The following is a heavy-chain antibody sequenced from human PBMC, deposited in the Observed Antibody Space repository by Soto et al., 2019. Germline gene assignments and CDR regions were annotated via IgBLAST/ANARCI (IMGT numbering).Heavy chain of an antibody. V-gene: IGHV3-23*01. D-gene: IGHD5-18*01. CDR3: AKDNXLIRGVDTAMVPYYFDY. Sequence: GGSLRLSCAASGFTFSSYAMSWVRQAPGKGLEWVSAISGSGGSTYYADSVKGRFTISRDNSKNTLYLQMNSLRAEDTAAYYCAKDNXLIRGVDTAMVPYYFDYWGQGTLVTVSS. CDR2: ISGSGGST. J-gene: IGHJ4*02. CDR1: GFTFSSYA.